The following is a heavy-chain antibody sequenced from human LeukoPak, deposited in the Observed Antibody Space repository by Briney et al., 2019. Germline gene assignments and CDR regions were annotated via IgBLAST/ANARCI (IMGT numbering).Heavy chain of an antibody. V-gene: IGHV1-24*01. J-gene: IGHJ5*02. CDR3: ARGPRYYDLLTGFNWFDP. CDR2: FDPEDGET. CDR1: GYTLTELS. D-gene: IGHD3-9*01. Sequence: ASVKVSCKVSGYTLTELSMHWVRQAPGKGLEWRGGFDPEDGETIYAQKFQGRVTMTEDTSTDTAYMELSSLRSEDTAVYYCARGPRYYDLLTGFNWFDPWGQGTLVIVSS.